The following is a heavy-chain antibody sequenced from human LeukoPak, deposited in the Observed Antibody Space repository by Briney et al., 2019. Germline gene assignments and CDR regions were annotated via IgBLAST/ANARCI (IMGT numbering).Heavy chain of an antibody. CDR2: IYYSGST. J-gene: IGHJ3*02. CDR3: ARARNYYDSSDYYYEGDDFDI. Sequence: PSETLSLTCTVSGGSISSYHWSWIRQPPGKGLECIGFIYYSGSTNYNPSLKSRVTISVDTSKNQFSLKLSSVTAADTAVYYCARARNYYDSSDYYYEGDDFDIWGQGTMVTVSS. CDR1: GGSISSYH. V-gene: IGHV4-59*01. D-gene: IGHD3-22*01.